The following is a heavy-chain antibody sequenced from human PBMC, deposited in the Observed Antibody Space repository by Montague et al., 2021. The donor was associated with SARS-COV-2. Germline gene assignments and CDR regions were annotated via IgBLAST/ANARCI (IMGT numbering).Heavy chain of an antibody. Sequence: SETLSLTCTVSGGSISSYYWSWIRQPPGKGLERIGYIYYSGSTXXXPSXKGRVTISLDTSKNQFSLKLNSVTAADTAVYYCARRSCGPDAFDIWGQGTMVTVSS. D-gene: IGHD2-21*01. CDR1: GGSISSYY. CDR3: ARRSCGPDAFDI. V-gene: IGHV4-59*01. J-gene: IGHJ3*02. CDR2: IYYSGST.